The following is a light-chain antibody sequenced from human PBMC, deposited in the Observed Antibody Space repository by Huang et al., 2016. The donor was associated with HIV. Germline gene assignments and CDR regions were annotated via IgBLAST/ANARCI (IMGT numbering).Light chain of an antibody. V-gene: IGKV2-30*02. CDR1: QSLVHSDGNPY. Sequence: DVVITQSPLSLPVTLGQPASISCRSSQSLVHSDGNPYLNWLHQRPVQSPRRLIYKVSNRDSGVPDRFSGSGSGTDFTLKISRVEAGDVGVYYCMQGTHWPPTFGGGTKVEIK. CDR2: KVS. J-gene: IGKJ4*01. CDR3: MQGTHWPPT.